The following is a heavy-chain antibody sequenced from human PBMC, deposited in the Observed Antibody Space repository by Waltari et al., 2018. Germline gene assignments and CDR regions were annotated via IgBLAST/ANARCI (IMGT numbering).Heavy chain of an antibody. Sequence: QLQLQESGSGLVKPSQTLSLTCAVSGGSISTGGYSWSWIRQPPGKGLEWIGYISHSGSTSHNPSLKSRVTISVARSKNQFSLKLNSVTAADTAVYFCARGGIHSSTWGYAFDIWGQGTMVTVSS. J-gene: IGHJ3*02. D-gene: IGHD6-13*01. V-gene: IGHV4-30-2*01. CDR2: ISHSGST. CDR3: ARGGIHSSTWGYAFDI. CDR1: GGSISTGGYS.